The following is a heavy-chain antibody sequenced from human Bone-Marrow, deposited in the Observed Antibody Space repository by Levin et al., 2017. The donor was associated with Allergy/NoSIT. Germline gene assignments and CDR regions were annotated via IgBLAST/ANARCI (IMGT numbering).Heavy chain of an antibody. CDR3: AKDIYLGQWSAQYVMDV. V-gene: IGHV3-9*01. D-gene: IGHD3-16*01. CDR2: IIWNGEIM. J-gene: IGHJ6*02. CDR1: GFTFGDYA. Sequence: GGSLRLSCAASGFTFGDYAMHWVRQSPGKGLEWVSGIIWNGEIMGYADSVKGRFSLSRDNAENSLYLQMSGLRPEDTAVYYCAKDIYLGQWSAQYVMDVWGQGTAVTVSS.